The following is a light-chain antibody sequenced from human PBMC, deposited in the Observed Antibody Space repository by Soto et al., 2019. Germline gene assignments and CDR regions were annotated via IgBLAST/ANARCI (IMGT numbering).Light chain of an antibody. CDR2: DAS. V-gene: IGKV3-11*01. CDR3: QQRSNWRT. CDR1: QSVSSY. J-gene: IGKJ5*01. Sequence: SPATLSLSPGERATLSCRSSQSVSSYLAWYQQKPGQAPRLLIYDASNRATGIPARFSGSGSGTDFTLTISSLEPEDFAVYYWQQRSNWRTFGQGTRLEIK.